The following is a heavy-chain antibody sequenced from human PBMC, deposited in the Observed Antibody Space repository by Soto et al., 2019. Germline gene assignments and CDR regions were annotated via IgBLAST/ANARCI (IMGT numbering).Heavy chain of an antibody. J-gene: IGHJ3*02. CDR3: ARDKCGGDCYSAFDI. Sequence: ASVKVSCKASGGTFSSYAISWVRQAPGQGLEWMGGIIPIFGTANYAQKFQGRVTITADESTSTAYMELSSLRSEDTAVYDCARDKCGGDCYSAFDIWGQGTMVTVSS. CDR2: IIPIFGTA. D-gene: IGHD2-21*02. CDR1: GGTFSSYA. V-gene: IGHV1-69*13.